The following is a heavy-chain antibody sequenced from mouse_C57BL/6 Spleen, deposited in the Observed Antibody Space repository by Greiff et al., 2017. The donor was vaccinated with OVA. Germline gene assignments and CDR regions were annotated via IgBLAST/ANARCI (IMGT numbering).Heavy chain of an antibody. Sequence: VQLQQSGTVLARPGASVKMSCKTSGYTFTSYWMHWVKQRPGQGLEWIGAIYPGNSDTSYNQKFKGKAKLTAVTFASTAYMELSSLKNEDSAVYYCTRSAYEYDEGYYFDYWGQGTTLTVSS. CDR3: TRSAYEYDEGYYFDY. D-gene: IGHD2-4*01. CDR2: IYPGNSDT. J-gene: IGHJ2*01. CDR1: GYTFTSYW. V-gene: IGHV1-5*01.